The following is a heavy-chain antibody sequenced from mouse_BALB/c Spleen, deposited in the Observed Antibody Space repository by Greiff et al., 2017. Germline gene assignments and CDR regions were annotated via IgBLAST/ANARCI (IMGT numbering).Heavy chain of an antibody. CDR2: ISYSGST. V-gene: IGHV3-8*02. CDR1: GDSITSGY. D-gene: IGHD2-1*01. J-gene: IGHJ3*01. Sequence: EVKVEESGPSLVKPSQTLFLTCSVTGDSITSGYWNWIRKFPGNKLEYMGYISYSGSTYYNPSLKSRISITRDTSKNQYYLQLNSVTTEDTATYYCASGNYEGFAYWGQGTLVTVSA. CDR3: ASGNYEGFAY.